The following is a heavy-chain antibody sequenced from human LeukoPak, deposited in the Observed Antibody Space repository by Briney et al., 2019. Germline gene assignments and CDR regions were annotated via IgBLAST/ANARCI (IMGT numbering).Heavy chain of an antibody. CDR2: INPNNGGT. CDR1: GYSFRSYY. D-gene: IGHD1-26*01. Sequence: ASVKVSCKASGYSFRSYYMHWVRQAPGQGLEWMGRINPNNGGTNYAQKFQGRVTMTGDTSISTAYMELSSLRSDDTAVYYCTRESGSYHGKEFWGQGTLVTVSS. V-gene: IGHV1-2*06. J-gene: IGHJ4*02. CDR3: TRESGSYHGKEF.